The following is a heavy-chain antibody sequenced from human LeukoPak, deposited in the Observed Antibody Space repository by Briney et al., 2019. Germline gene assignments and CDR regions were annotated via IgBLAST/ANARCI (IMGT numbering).Heavy chain of an antibody. V-gene: IGHV3-23*01. Sequence: GGSLRLSCAASGFTFTTYAMSWVRQAPGKGLEWVSAITGSGDYTDYADSVKGRFTISRDNSKNTLYLQMNSLRAEGTAVYYCARDYYDSSGYYYFDYWGQGTLVTVSS. CDR3: ARDYYDSSGYYYFDY. J-gene: IGHJ4*02. CDR1: GFTFTTYA. D-gene: IGHD3-22*01. CDR2: ITGSGDYT.